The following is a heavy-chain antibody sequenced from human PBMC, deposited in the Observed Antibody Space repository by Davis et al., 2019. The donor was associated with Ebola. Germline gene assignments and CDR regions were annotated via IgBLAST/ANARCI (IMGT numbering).Heavy chain of an antibody. J-gene: IGHJ4*02. CDR3: ARDRRYFDWLGYLDY. D-gene: IGHD3-9*01. V-gene: IGHV3-30-3*01. CDR2: ISYDGSNK. Sequence: GESLKISCAASGFTFSSYAMHWVRQAPGKGLEWVAVISYDGSNKYYADSVKGRFTISRDNSKNTLYLQMNSLRAEDTAVYYCARDRRYFDWLGYLDYWGQGTLVTVSS. CDR1: GFTFSSYA.